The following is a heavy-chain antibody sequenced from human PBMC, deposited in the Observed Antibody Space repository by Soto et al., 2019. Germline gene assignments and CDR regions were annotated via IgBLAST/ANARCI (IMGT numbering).Heavy chain of an antibody. V-gene: IGHV2-70*11. CDR2: IDWDDDK. CDR3: ARILAVAGDDAFDI. J-gene: IGHJ3*02. D-gene: IGHD6-19*01. Sequence: SGPTLVNPTQTLTLTCTFSGFSLSTSGMCVSWIRQPPGKALEWLARIDWDDDKYYSTSLKTRLAISKDTSKNQVVLTMTNMDPVDTATYYCARILAVAGDDAFDIWGQGTMVTVSS. CDR1: GFSLSTSGMC.